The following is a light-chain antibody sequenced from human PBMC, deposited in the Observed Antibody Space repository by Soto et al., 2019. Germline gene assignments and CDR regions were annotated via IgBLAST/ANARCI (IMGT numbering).Light chain of an antibody. CDR2: GAS. V-gene: IGKV3-20*01. CDR1: QSVSNNY. J-gene: IGKJ1*01. Sequence: EIVLTQSAGTLSLSPGERATLSCRAIQSVSNNYLAWYQQKPGQAPRLLIYGASSRATGIPDRFSGSGSGTDFTLTISRLEPGDFAVYYCQQYVTSPPGTFGQGTKVDIK. CDR3: QQYVTSPPGT.